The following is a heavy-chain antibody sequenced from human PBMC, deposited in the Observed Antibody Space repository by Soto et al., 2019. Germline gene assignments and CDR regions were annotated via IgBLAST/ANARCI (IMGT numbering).Heavy chain of an antibody. Sequence: PSETLSLTCTVSGGSISRSSYYRGWIRQPPGKGLEWIGSIYYSGSTYYNPSLKSRVTISVDTSKNQFSLKLSSVTAADTAVYYCARWPHLEPRFAYWGQGTLVTVSS. V-gene: IGHV4-39*01. CDR1: GGSISRSSYY. CDR2: IYYSGST. CDR3: ARWPHLEPRFAY. J-gene: IGHJ4*02. D-gene: IGHD1-1*01.